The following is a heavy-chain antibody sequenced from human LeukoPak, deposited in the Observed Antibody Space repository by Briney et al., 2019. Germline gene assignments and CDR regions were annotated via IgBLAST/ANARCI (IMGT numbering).Heavy chain of an antibody. Sequence: GGSLRLSCAASGFTFSTFAMIWVRQPPGKGLEWVSSIFPSGGEIHYADSVKGRFTISRDNAKNSLYLQMNSLRAEDTAVYYCARIITPYSSSWYGLDYWGQGTLVTVSS. J-gene: IGHJ4*02. CDR3: ARIITPYSSSWYGLDY. V-gene: IGHV3-21*01. D-gene: IGHD6-13*01. CDR1: GFTFSTFA. CDR2: IFPSGGEI.